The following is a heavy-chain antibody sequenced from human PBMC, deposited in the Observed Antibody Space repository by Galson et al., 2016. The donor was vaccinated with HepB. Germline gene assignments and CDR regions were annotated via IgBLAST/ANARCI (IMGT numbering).Heavy chain of an antibody. CDR2: IFSGDRT. CDR3: AREEPCYDSSAYCDY. CDR1: EFIVRNNY. Sequence: LRLSCAASEFIVRNNYMSWVRQAPGKGLEWVSVIFSGDRTYYADSVKGRFTISRDNSKNTLYLQMNNLRVEDTALYYCAREEPCYDSSAYCDYWGQGALVTVSS. J-gene: IGHJ4*02. D-gene: IGHD3-22*01. V-gene: IGHV3-53*01.